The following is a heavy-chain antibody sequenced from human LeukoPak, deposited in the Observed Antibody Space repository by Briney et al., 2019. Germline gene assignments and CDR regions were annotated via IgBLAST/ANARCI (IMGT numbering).Heavy chain of an antibody. CDR2: INPSGGST. CDR3: ARMGVGGGYPTLDY. J-gene: IGHJ4*02. CDR1: GYTFTSYG. Sequence: ASVKVSCKASGYTFTSYGISWVRQAPGQGLEWMGIINPSGGSTSYAQKFQGRVTMTRDTSTSTVYMELSSLRSEDTAVYYCARMGVGGGYPTLDYWGQGTLVTVSS. V-gene: IGHV1-46*01. D-gene: IGHD5-12*01.